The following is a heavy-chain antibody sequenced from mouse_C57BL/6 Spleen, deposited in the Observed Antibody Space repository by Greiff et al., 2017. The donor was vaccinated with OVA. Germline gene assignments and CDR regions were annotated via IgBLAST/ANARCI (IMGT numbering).Heavy chain of an antibody. CDR3: ARLGDGNYDPYYAMDY. CDR2: INPSSGYT. Sequence: QVQLKQSGAELARPGASVKMSCKASGYTFTSYTMHWVKQRPGQGLEWIGYINPSSGYTKYNQKFKDKATLTADKSSSTAYMQLSSLTSEDSAVYYCARLGDGNYDPYYAMDYWGQGTSVTVSS. D-gene: IGHD2-1*01. CDR1: GYTFTSYT. J-gene: IGHJ4*01. V-gene: IGHV1-4*01.